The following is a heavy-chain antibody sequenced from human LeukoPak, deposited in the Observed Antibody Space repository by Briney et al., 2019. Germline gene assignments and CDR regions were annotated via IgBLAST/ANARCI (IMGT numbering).Heavy chain of an antibody. V-gene: IGHV3-30*18. CDR1: GFTFSSYG. D-gene: IGHD6-13*01. Sequence: GGSLRLSCAASGFTFSSYGMHWVRQAPGKGLEWVAVISCDGSNKYYADSVKGRFTISRDNSKNTLYLQMNSLRAEDTAVYYCAKAQSGSSWYFLVYWGQGTLVTVSS. J-gene: IGHJ4*02. CDR3: AKAQSGSSWYFLVY. CDR2: ISCDGSNK.